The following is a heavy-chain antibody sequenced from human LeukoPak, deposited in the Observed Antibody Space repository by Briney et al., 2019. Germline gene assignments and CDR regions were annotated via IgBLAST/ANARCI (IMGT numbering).Heavy chain of an antibody. CDR2: ISSSGSTI. D-gene: IGHD2-2*01. Sequence: GGSLRLSCAASGFTFSDYYMSWIRQAPGKGLEWVSYISSSGSTIYYADSVKGRFTISRDNTKNSLYLQMNSLRAEDTAVYYCARDTNPPPLGMDVWGQGTTVTVSS. CDR1: GFTFSDYY. V-gene: IGHV3-11*01. CDR3: ARDTNPPPLGMDV. J-gene: IGHJ6*02.